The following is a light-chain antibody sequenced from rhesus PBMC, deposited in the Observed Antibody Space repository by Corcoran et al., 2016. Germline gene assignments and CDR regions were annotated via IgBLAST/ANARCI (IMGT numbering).Light chain of an antibody. Sequence: DIQMTQSPSSLSASVGDTVTITCQASQGISKYLAWYQQKPGKAPKLLIYDASTFLSGVPSRFIGSGYGTAFPLTISSLQPEGFSTYFFQQHNSSPLTFGGGTQVELK. CDR1: QGISKY. CDR2: DAS. CDR3: QQHNSSPLT. V-gene: IGKV1-25*01. J-gene: IGKJ4*01.